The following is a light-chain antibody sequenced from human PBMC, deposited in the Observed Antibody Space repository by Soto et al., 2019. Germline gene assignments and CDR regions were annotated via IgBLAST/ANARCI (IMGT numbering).Light chain of an antibody. J-gene: IGKJ1*01. CDR3: QKYDSTPQT. CDR1: QAIRNH. Sequence: DIQMTQSPSSLSASVGDRVTITYRASQAIRNHLAWYQQKPGKVPKLLIYAASTLQSGVPSRFSGSGSGTDFTLTISSLQPEDIATYYCQKYDSTPQTFGQGTKVDIK. V-gene: IGKV1-27*01. CDR2: AAS.